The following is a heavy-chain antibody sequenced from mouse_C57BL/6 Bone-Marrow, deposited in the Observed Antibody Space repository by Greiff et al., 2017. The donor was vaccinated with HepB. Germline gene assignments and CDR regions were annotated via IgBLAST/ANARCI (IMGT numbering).Heavy chain of an antibody. J-gene: IGHJ3*01. Sequence: EVKLLESGGGLVQPGGSLKLSCAASGIDFSSYWMSWVRRAPGKGLEWIGEINPDSSTINYAPSLKDKFIISRDNAKNTLYLQMSKVRSEDTALYYCAREDLWPPGGFAYWGQGTLVTVSA. CDR2: INPDSSTI. V-gene: IGHV4-1*01. CDR3: AREDLWPPGGFAY. CDR1: GIDFSSYW. D-gene: IGHD1-1*02.